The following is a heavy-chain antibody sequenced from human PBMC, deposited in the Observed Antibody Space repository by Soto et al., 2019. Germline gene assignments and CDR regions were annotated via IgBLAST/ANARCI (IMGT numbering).Heavy chain of an antibody. V-gene: IGHV3-15*01. CDR2: IKSKTDGGTT. Sequence: GGSLRLSCAAFGFTFSNAWMSWVRQAPGKGLEWVGRIKSKTDGGTTDYAAPVKGRFTISRDDSKNTLYLQMNSLKTEDTAVYYCTTGHSSSWYYYYGMDVWGQGTTVTVSS. CDR1: GFTFSNAW. J-gene: IGHJ6*02. CDR3: TTGHSSSWYYYYGMDV. D-gene: IGHD6-13*01.